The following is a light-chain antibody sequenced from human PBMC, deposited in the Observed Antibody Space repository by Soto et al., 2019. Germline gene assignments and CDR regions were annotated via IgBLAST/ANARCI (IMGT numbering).Light chain of an antibody. V-gene: IGKV1-39*01. Sequence: DIQMTQSPSSLSASGGDRVTITCRASQSVGAILSWFQQKPGKAPNLLLYAASTLQSGVPSRFSGSGSGEDFTLTISSVQPEDFATYSCQQTYSSPYTFGQGTKVEI. CDR3: QQTYSSPYT. CDR2: AAS. CDR1: QSVGAI. J-gene: IGKJ2*01.